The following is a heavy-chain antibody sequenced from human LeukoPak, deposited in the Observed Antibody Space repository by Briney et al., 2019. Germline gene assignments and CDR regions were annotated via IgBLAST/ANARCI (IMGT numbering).Heavy chain of an antibody. J-gene: IGHJ4*02. CDR1: GFTFSDYY. Sequence: GGSLRLSCAASGFTFSDYYMSWIRQAPGKGLEWVAFIRYDGSNKYYADSVKGRFTISRDNSKNTLYLQMNSLRAEDTAVYYCAKDRQDTYYDFWSGYLDYWGQGTLVTVSS. D-gene: IGHD3-3*01. CDR2: IRYDGSNK. V-gene: IGHV3-30*02. CDR3: AKDRQDTYYDFWSGYLDY.